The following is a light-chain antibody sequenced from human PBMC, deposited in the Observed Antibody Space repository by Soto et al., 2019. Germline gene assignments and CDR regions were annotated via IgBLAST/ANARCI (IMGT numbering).Light chain of an antibody. CDR1: QSVTSRY. CDR3: QHYGASPPWT. J-gene: IGKJ1*01. CDR2: GAS. V-gene: IGKV3-20*01. Sequence: EIVLTQSPGTLSLSPGERATLSCRASQSVTSRYLAWYQQKPGQAPRLLIYGASSRATGIPDRFSGWGSGTDFTLVISRLEPEDFAVYYCQHYGASPPWTFGQGTKVDIK.